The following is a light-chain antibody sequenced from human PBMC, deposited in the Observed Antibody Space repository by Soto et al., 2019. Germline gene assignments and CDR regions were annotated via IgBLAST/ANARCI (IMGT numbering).Light chain of an antibody. J-gene: IGKJ2*01. CDR1: QGISSD. CDR3: QHLNNYPPYT. CDR2: AAS. V-gene: IGKV1-9*01. Sequence: DIQLTQSPSFLSASVGDRVTITCRASQGISSDLAWYQQRPGKAPKLVIYAASTLQSGVPSRFSGSGSGTDFTLTISSLQPEDLATYCCQHLNNYPPYTFGQGTKLEIK.